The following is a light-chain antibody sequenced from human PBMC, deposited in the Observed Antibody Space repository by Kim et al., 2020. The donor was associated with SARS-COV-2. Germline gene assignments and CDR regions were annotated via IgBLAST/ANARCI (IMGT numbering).Light chain of an antibody. Sequence: EIVLTQSPGTLSLSPGERATLSCRASQSVSSSYLAWYQQKPGQAPRLLIYGASSRATGIPDRFSGSGSGTDFTLTISRLEPEDFAVYYWQQYGSSPPGLTFGGGTKVDIK. V-gene: IGKV3-20*01. J-gene: IGKJ4*01. CDR2: GAS. CDR1: QSVSSSY. CDR3: QQYGSSPPGLT.